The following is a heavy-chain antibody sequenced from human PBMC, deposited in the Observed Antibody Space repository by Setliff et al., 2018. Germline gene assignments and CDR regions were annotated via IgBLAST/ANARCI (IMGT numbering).Heavy chain of an antibody. CDR1: SYTFSSYG. Sequence: GASVKVSCKASSYTFSSYGISWVRQAPGQGLEWMGIINPSGGLTRYAQKFQGKVTMTRDTSTSTVYMEVSSLRSEDTAVYYCARSSSYGMRYWFDSWGQGPLVTVSS. CDR2: INPSGGLT. D-gene: IGHD2-2*01. V-gene: IGHV1-46*01. CDR3: ARSSSYGMRYWFDS. J-gene: IGHJ5*01.